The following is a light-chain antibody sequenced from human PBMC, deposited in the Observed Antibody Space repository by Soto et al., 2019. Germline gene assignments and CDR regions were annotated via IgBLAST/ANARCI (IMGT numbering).Light chain of an antibody. Sequence: EIVLTQSPGTLSLSQGERATLSCRASQSVSSNYLAWYQQKPGQAPRLLIYRASSRATGIPDRFSGSGSGTDFTLTISRLEPEDFAVYYCQQYGSSYTFGQGTKLEIK. CDR1: QSVSSNY. J-gene: IGKJ2*01. CDR2: RAS. V-gene: IGKV3-20*01. CDR3: QQYGSSYT.